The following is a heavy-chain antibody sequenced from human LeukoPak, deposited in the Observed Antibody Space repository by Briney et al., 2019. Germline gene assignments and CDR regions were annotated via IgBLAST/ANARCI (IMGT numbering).Heavy chain of an antibody. CDR1: GFNIGPYA. J-gene: IGHJ6*02. V-gene: IGHV3-43*02. CDR3: ATWAFYHNLHV. Sequence: GGSLRLSCAASGFNIGPYAMYWVRRGPGRGLEWVSVIKADGSGTFYSDSVRGRFTTSRDNSKDSLYLQMSSLTSVDTALYYCATWAFYHNLHVWGQGTTVAVSS. D-gene: IGHD1-1*01. CDR2: IKADGSGT.